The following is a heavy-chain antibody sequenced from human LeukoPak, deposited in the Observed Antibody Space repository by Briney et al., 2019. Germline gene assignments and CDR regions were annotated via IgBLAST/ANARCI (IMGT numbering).Heavy chain of an antibody. CDR3: ARGGGRRYFDN. CDR1: GFTFSSYW. V-gene: IGHV3-21*05. D-gene: IGHD6-25*01. CDR2: ITGSGNYI. J-gene: IGHJ4*02. Sequence: GGSLRLSCAASGFTFSSYWMTWVRQAPGKGLEWVSYITGSGNYIYYADSVKGRFTISRDNAKNSLYLQMNSLTAEDTAIYYCARGGGRRYFDNWGQGTLVTVSS.